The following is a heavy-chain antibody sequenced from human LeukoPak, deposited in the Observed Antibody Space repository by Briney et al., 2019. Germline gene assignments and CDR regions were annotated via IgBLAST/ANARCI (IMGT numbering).Heavy chain of an antibody. CDR2: IKSKTDGGTT. J-gene: IGHJ5*02. V-gene: IGHV3-15*07. D-gene: IGHD2-15*01. Sequence: GGSLKLSCAASGFTFSNAWMNWVRQAPGKGLEWVGRIKSKTDGGTTDYAAPVKGRFTISRDDSKNTLYLQMNSLKTEDTAVYYCTRYCSGGSCSNWFDPWGQGTLVTVSS. CDR1: GFTFSNAW. CDR3: TRYCSGGSCSNWFDP.